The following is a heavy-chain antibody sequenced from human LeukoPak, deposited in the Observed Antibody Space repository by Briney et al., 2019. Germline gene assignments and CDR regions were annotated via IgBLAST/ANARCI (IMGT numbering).Heavy chain of an antibody. CDR1: GFTFSSYS. CDR2: ISSSSSYI. J-gene: IGHJ4*02. V-gene: IGHV3-21*01. D-gene: IGHD6-19*01. CDR3: AREWGSSGPKEEFDY. Sequence: GGSLRLSCAASGFTFSSYSMNWVRQAPGKGLEWVSSISSSSSYIYYADSVKGRFTISGDNAKNSLYLQMNSLRAEDTAVYYCAREWGSSGPKEEFDYWGQGTLVTVSS.